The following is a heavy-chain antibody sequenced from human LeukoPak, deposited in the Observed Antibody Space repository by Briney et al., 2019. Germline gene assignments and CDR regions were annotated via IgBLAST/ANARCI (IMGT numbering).Heavy chain of an antibody. CDR3: ARGGVESSSWYGGPHYFDY. J-gene: IGHJ4*02. V-gene: IGHV4-61*02. CDR1: GGSISSGSYY. Sequence: SETLSLTCTVSGGSISSGSYYWSWIRQPAGKGLEWIGRIYTSGSTNYNPSLRSRVTISVDTSKNQFSLKLSSVTAADTAVYYCARGGVESSSWYGGPHYFDYWGQGTLVTVSS. D-gene: IGHD6-13*01. CDR2: IYTSGST.